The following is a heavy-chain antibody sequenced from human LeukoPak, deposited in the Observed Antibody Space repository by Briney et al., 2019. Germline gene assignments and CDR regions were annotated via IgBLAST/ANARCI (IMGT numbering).Heavy chain of an antibody. CDR3: AATMIVY. CDR1: GFTFNTYW. J-gene: IGHJ4*02. D-gene: IGHD3-22*01. Sequence: GGSLRLSCAASGFTFNTYWMSWVRQTPGKGLEWVSAISGSGGSTYYADSVKGRFTISRDNSKNTLYLQMNSLRAEDTAVYYCAATMIVYWGQGTLVTVSS. V-gene: IGHV3-23*01. CDR2: ISGSGGST.